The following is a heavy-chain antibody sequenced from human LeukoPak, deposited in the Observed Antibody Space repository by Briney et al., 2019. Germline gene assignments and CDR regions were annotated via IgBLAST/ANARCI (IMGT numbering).Heavy chain of an antibody. D-gene: IGHD2-2*02. CDR1: GYSFTGYY. CDR2: INPNSGGT. V-gene: IGHV1-2*02. J-gene: IGHJ5*02. CDR3: ARGDIVVLPAGIPHNWFDP. Sequence: ASVKVSCKASGYSFTGYYIHWVRQAPGQGLEWMGWINPNSGGTNYAQKFQGRITMTRDTSISTAYMELSRLRSNDTAVYYCARGDIVVLPAGIPHNWFDPWGQGTLVTVSS.